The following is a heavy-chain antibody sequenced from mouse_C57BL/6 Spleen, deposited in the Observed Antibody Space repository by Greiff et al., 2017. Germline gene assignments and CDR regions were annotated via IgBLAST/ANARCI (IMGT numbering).Heavy chain of an antibody. D-gene: IGHD1-1*01. CDR2: IDPNRGGT. CDR3: ARNKAYGSSYVYYAMDY. Sequence: QVQLQQPGAELVKPGASVKLSCKASGYTFTSYWMPWVKQRPGRGLEWIGRIDPNRGGTKYNEKFKSKATLTVDKPSSTAYMQLSSLTSEDSAVYYCARNKAYGSSYVYYAMDYWGQGTSVTVSS. CDR1: GYTFTSYW. J-gene: IGHJ4*01. V-gene: IGHV1-72*01.